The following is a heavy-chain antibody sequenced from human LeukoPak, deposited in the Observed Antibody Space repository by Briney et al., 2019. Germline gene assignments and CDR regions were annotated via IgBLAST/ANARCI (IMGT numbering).Heavy chain of an antibody. Sequence: PSETLSLTCTVSGGSISNNYWSWIRQSAGKGLEWIGRIYTSGSTNYNPSLKSRVTISVDKSKNQFSLKLSSVTAADTAVYYCARGCYYDSLDAFNIWGQGTMVTVSS. CDR3: ARGCYYDSLDAFNI. J-gene: IGHJ3*02. D-gene: IGHD3-22*01. CDR2: IYTSGST. CDR1: GGSISNNY. V-gene: IGHV4-4*07.